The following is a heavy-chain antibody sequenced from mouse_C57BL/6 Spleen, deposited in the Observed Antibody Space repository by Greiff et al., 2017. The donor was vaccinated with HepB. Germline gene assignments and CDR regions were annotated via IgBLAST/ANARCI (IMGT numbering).Heavy chain of an antibody. CDR1: GYAFTNYL. J-gene: IGHJ2*01. CDR2: INPGSGGT. CDR3: ARGNYGSSGYFDY. D-gene: IGHD1-1*01. V-gene: IGHV1-54*01. Sequence: QVQLQQSGAELVRPGTSVKVSCKASGYAFTNYLIEWVKQRPGQGLEWIGVINPGSGGTNYNEKFKGKATLTADKSSSTAYMQLSSLTSEDSAVYFCARGNYGSSGYFDYWGQGTTLTVSS.